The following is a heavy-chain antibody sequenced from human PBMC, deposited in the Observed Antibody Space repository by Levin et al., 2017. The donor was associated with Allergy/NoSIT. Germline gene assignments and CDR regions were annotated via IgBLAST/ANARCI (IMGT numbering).Heavy chain of an antibody. D-gene: IGHD6-19*01. CDR2: ITGTGGDA. CDR1: GFTFNSYA. CDR3: AKREGSAWYMSHIDY. Sequence: PGGSLRLSCAASGFTFNSYAMSWVRQAPGKGLERVAAITGTGGDAYYADSVKGRFTISRDNSKNTLYLHMDSLIAEDTGVYYCAKREGSAWYMSHIDYWGQGTQVTVSP. J-gene: IGHJ4*02. V-gene: IGHV3-23*01.